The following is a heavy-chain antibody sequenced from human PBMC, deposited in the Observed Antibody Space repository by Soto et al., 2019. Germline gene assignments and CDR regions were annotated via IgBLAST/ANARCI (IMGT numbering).Heavy chain of an antibody. Sequence: GGSLRLSCAASGFTFSSYGMHWVRQAPGKGLEWVAVISYDGSNKYYADSVKGRFTISRDNSKNTLYLQMNSLRAEDTAVYYCAKDPYCGGDCYDEYFQHWGQGTLVTVSS. CDR2: ISYDGSNK. CDR3: AKDPYCGGDCYDEYFQH. V-gene: IGHV3-30*18. D-gene: IGHD2-21*02. CDR1: GFTFSSYG. J-gene: IGHJ1*01.